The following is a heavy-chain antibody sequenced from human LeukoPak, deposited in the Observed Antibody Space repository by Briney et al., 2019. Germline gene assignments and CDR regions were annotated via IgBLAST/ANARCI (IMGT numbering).Heavy chain of an antibody. CDR3: VRHPGTYNVLTGYSYYFDY. CDR1: GFTFGSYW. CDR2: IKHDGSDH. J-gene: IGHJ4*02. Sequence: GGSLRLSCVGSGFTFGSYWMSWVRQAPGKGLEWVANIKHDGSDHYYADSVAGRFTIPRDNAKNSLYLEMSSLRAEDAAVYFCVRHPGTYNVLTGYSYYFDYWGQGTLVTVSS. V-gene: IGHV3-7*01. D-gene: IGHD3-9*01.